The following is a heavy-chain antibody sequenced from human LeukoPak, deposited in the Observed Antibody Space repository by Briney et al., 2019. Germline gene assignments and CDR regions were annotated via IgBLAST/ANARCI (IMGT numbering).Heavy chain of an antibody. D-gene: IGHD2/OR15-2a*01. Sequence: SETLSLTCDVSGYSIRTGYYWGWVRQPPGKDLEWIGSVYHSGSTYYNPSLQSRVNILVDTSKNQFSLSLTSVTAAETAVYYCARSYFSVGAFDIWGQGTMVTVSS. V-gene: IGHV4-38-2*01. CDR3: ARSYFSVGAFDI. CDR2: VYHSGST. J-gene: IGHJ3*02. CDR1: GYSIRTGYY.